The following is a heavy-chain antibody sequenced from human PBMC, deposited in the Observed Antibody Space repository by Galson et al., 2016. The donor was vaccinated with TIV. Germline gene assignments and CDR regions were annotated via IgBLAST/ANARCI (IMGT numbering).Heavy chain of an antibody. V-gene: IGHV3-30*04. D-gene: IGHD6-19*01. CDR3: ARVGSTGWAHYFDY. J-gene: IGHJ4*02. CDR1: GFTFSSYT. CDR2: TTYDDSQK. Sequence: SLRLSCAASGFTFSSYTMHWVRQAPGKGLEWVAVTTYDDSQKYYADSVKGRFTISRDNSKNALYPQMNSLAAEDTAVYYCARVGSTGWAHYFDYWGQGTLVTVSS.